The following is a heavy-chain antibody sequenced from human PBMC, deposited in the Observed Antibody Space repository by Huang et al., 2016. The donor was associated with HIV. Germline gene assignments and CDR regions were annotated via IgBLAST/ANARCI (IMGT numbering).Heavy chain of an antibody. CDR3: AKEPEWEPTRFDY. V-gene: IGHV3-30*02. J-gene: IGHJ4*02. D-gene: IGHD1-26*01. CDR2: IRYDGTKK. CDR1: GFTFSSYA. Sequence: QVQLVDSGGGVVQPGGSLRLSCAASGFTFSSYAMHWVRQAPGKGLEWVAFIRYDGTKKHHADSVKGRFTISRDNSKNTLYLQMNNLRLEDTAVYYCAKEPEWEPTRFDYWGQGTLVTVSS.